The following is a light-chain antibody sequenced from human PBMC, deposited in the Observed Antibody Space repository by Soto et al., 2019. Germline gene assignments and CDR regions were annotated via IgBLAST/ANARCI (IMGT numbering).Light chain of an antibody. CDR2: GAS. CDR1: QSVSSSY. Sequence: EIVLTHSPGTLSLSPGERATLSCSASQSVSSSYLAWYQQKPGQAPRLLIYGASSRATGIPDRFSGSGSGTDFTLTISRLEPEDFAVYYCQQRSNSITFGQGTRLEIK. CDR3: QQRSNSIT. J-gene: IGKJ5*01. V-gene: IGKV3D-20*02.